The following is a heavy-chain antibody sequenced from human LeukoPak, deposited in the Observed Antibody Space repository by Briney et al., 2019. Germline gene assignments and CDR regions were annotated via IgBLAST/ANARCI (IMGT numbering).Heavy chain of an antibody. CDR2: ISSSSSTI. CDR3: ARDRSMVRGVILDY. CDR1: GFTLSSYS. D-gene: IGHD3-10*01. V-gene: IGHV3-48*02. Sequence: TGGSLRLSCAASGFTLSSYSMNWVRQAPGKGLEWVSYISSSSSTIYYADSVEGRFTISRDNAKNSLYLQMNSLRDEDTAVYYCARDRSMVRGVILDYWGQGTLVTVSS. J-gene: IGHJ4*02.